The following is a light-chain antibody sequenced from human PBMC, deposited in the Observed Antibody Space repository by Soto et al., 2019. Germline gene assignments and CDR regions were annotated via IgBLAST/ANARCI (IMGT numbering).Light chain of an antibody. CDR3: QQYNNWPRS. V-gene: IGKV3-15*01. J-gene: IGKJ1*01. CDR1: QSVSSN. Sequence: EMVMTQSPATLSVSPGERATLSCSASQSVSSNLAWYQQKPGQAPRLLIYGASTRATGIPARFSGSGSGTEFTLSISSRQSEDFAVYYCQQYNNWPRSFGQGTKVEIK. CDR2: GAS.